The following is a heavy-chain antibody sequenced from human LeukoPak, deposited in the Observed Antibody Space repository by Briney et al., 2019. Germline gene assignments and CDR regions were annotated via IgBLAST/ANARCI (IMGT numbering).Heavy chain of an antibody. Sequence: PGRSLRLSCAASGFTVSNNYMTWVRQAPGKGLEWVSVIYSGDRTNYADSVKGRFTISRDNSKNTLFFQMNSLRAEDTAVYYCARLTSGNGLDVWGQGTTVTVSS. CDR2: IYSGDRT. CDR1: GFTVSNNY. J-gene: IGHJ6*02. D-gene: IGHD3-3*01. CDR3: ARLTSGNGLDV. V-gene: IGHV3-66*04.